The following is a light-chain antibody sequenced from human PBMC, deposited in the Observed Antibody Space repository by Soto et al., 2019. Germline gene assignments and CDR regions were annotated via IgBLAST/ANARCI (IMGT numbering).Light chain of an antibody. CDR3: QSYDSSLSGYV. J-gene: IGLJ1*01. V-gene: IGLV1-40*01. CDR2: GNS. Sequence: QSALTQPPSVSVAPGQRVTSSCTGSSSNIGAGYDVHWYQQLPGTAPKLLIYGNSNRPSGVPDRFSGFKSGSSGSLAITGLQAEDEADYYCQSYDSSLSGYVFGTGTKVTV. CDR1: SSNIGAGYD.